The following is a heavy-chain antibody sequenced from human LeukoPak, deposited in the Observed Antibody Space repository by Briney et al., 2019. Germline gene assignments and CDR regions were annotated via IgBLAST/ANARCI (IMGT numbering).Heavy chain of an antibody. D-gene: IGHD3-16*01. CDR2: IYYSGST. CDR3: ARARRSYGYNWFDP. CDR1: GGSISSSSYY. J-gene: IGHJ5*02. V-gene: IGHV4-39*07. Sequence: SETLSLTCTVSGGSISSSSYYWGWIRQPPGRGLEWIGSIYYSGSTYYNPSLKSRVTISVDTSKNQFSLKLSSVTAADTAVYYCARARRSYGYNWFDPWGQGTLVTVSS.